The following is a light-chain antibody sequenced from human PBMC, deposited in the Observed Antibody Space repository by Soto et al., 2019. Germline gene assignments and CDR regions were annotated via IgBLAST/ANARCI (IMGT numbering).Light chain of an antibody. CDR3: QQYGGPYT. V-gene: IGKV3-11*01. Sequence: EIVLTQSPATLSLSPGERATLSCRASQSVSSHLAWYQQKPGQAPRLLIYDASNRATGIPARFSGSGSGTDFTLTISSLEPEDFAVYYCQQYGGPYTFGQGTKLEIK. CDR1: QSVSSH. CDR2: DAS. J-gene: IGKJ2*01.